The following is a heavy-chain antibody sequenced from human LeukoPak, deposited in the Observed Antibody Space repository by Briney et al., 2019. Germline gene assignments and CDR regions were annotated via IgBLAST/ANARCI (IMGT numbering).Heavy chain of an antibody. Sequence: SEALSLACAVYGGSFSGYYWSWIRQPPGKGLEWIGYIYYSGSTNYNPSLKSRVTISVDTSKNQFSLKLTSVTAADTAVYYCARGELGRPHYFDYWGQGTLVTVSS. V-gene: IGHV4-34*01. CDR3: ARGELGRPHYFDY. CDR2: IYYSGST. J-gene: IGHJ4*02. CDR1: GGSFSGYY. D-gene: IGHD1-26*01.